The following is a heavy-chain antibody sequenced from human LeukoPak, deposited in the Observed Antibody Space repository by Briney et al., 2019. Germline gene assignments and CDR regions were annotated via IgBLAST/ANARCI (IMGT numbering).Heavy chain of an antibody. J-gene: IGHJ4*02. CDR3: ARWDIVATAYYFDY. CDR2: ISYDGSNK. V-gene: IGHV3-30*03. CDR1: GFSFSTYG. D-gene: IGHD5-12*01. Sequence: GKSLRLSCAASGFSFSTYGMHWVRQAPGKGLEWVAVISYDGSNKYYADSVKGRFTISRDNSKNTLYLQMNSLRAEDTAVYYCARWDIVATAYYFDYWGQGTLVTVSS.